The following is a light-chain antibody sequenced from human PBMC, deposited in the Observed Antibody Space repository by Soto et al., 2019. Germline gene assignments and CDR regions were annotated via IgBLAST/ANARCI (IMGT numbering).Light chain of an antibody. Sequence: DIQMTQSPSTLSASVGDRVTITCRASQVFRVGLAWYQQKPGKAPKVLIYKASSLESGVPSRFSGSGSGTEFTLTISGLQPDDFATYYCQQYNTYSTFGQGTKLE. CDR3: QQYNTYST. CDR1: QVFRVG. J-gene: IGKJ2*01. V-gene: IGKV1-5*03. CDR2: KAS.